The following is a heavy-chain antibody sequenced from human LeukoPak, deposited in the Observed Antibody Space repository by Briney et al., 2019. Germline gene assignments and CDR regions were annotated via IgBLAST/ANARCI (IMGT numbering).Heavy chain of an antibody. CDR2: INHSGST. D-gene: IGHD4-17*01. CDR1: GGSFSGYY. Sequence: PSETLSLTCAVSGGSFSGYYWSWIRQPPGKGLEWIGEINHSGSTKYNPSLKSRVTISVDTSKNQFFLNLTAVTAADTAVYYCARATGTFEFWGQGTLVTVSS. CDR3: ARATGTFEF. J-gene: IGHJ4*02. V-gene: IGHV4-34*01.